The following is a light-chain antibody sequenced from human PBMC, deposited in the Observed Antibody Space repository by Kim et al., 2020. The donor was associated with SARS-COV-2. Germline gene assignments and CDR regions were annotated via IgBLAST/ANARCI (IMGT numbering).Light chain of an antibody. CDR1: QSVSNSD. Sequence: SPGERATLSCRASQSVSNSDLAWDQQKPGQAPRLLIYGASSRATGIPDRFSGSGSGTDFTFSISRLEPEDFAVYYCQQYGSSPLTFGGGTKVDIK. J-gene: IGKJ4*01. CDR3: QQYGSSPLT. CDR2: GAS. V-gene: IGKV3-20*01.